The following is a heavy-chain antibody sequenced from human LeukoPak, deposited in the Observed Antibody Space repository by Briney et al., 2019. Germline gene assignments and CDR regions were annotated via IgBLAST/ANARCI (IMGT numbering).Heavy chain of an antibody. V-gene: IGHV3-30*04. CDR1: GFTFSNYA. D-gene: IGHD6-6*01. Sequence: GGSLRLSCAASGFTFSNYAIHWVRQAPGKGLEWVAIVSYDGSNKYYADSVKGRFTISRDNSKNTLYLQMNGLRAEDTAVYYCARDFAEQLVGYYFDYWGQGTLVTVSS. J-gene: IGHJ4*02. CDR3: ARDFAEQLVGYYFDY. CDR2: VSYDGSNK.